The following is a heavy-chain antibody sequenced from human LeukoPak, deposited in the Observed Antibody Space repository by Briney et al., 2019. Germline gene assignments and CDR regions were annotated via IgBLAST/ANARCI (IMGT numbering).Heavy chain of an antibody. D-gene: IGHD3-10*01. CDR1: GGSISSTTYY. CDR2: IYYSGST. Sequence: ASETLSLTCTVSGGSISSTTYYWGWIRQPPGKGLEWIGSIYYSGSTYYNPSLKSRVTISIDTSKNQFSLRLSSVTAADTAVYYCARHEHLHYYGLWFDPWGQGTLVTVSS. J-gene: IGHJ5*02. V-gene: IGHV4-39*01. CDR3: ARHEHLHYYGLWFDP.